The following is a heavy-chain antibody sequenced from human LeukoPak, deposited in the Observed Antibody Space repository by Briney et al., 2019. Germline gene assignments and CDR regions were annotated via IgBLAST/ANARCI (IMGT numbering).Heavy chain of an antibody. D-gene: IGHD3-22*01. Sequence: PGGSLRLSCAASGFTFSSYAMHWVRQAPGKGLEWVAVISYDGSNKYYADSVKGRFTISRDNSKNTLYLQMNSLRAEDTAVYYCARDDYYDSSGYYSLGIWGQGTMVTASS. V-gene: IGHV3-30*04. CDR1: GFTFSSYA. CDR2: ISYDGSNK. CDR3: ARDDYYDSSGYYSLGI. J-gene: IGHJ3*02.